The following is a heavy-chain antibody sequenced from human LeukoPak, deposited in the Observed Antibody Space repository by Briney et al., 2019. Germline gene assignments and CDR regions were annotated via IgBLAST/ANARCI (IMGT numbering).Heavy chain of an antibody. CDR2: ISSISITI. CDR3: ARAFSLGTRLPHARDWFDP. V-gene: IGHV3-48*04. CDR1: GFTFSSYT. J-gene: IGHJ5*02. Sequence: GGSLRLSSAASGFTFSSYTMNWVRQAPGKGREGGSYISSISITIYYADSVKGRFTISRDNTKNSLYLQMNSLRAEDTAVYYCARAFSLGTRLPHARDWFDPWGQGTLVTVSS. D-gene: IGHD3-16*01.